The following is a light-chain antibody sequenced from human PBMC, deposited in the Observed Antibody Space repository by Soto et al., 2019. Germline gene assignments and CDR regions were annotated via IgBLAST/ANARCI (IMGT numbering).Light chain of an antibody. Sequence: QPVLTQSSSASASLGSSGKLTCTLSSGHSSYIIAWHQQQPGKAPRYLMKLEGSGSYNKGSGVPDRFSGSSSGADRYLTISNLQFEDEADYYCETWDSHTWVFGGGTKLTVL. CDR1: SGHSSYI. CDR3: ETWDSHTWV. J-gene: IGLJ3*02. V-gene: IGLV4-60*02. CDR2: LEGSGSY.